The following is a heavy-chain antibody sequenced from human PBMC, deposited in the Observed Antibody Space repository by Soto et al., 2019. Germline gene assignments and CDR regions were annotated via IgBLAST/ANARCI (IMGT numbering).Heavy chain of an antibody. J-gene: IGHJ6*02. D-gene: IGHD1-20*01. Sequence: QVQLVQSGAEVKKPGSSVKVSCKASGGTFSTYSISWVRQAPGQGLEWMGGSPPIFGTSKYAQNFQGRVTITADESTSTAYMELSSLRSDDTAVYYCVRAGRYPKSSYYYGMEVWGQGTTVTVSS. CDR1: GGTFSTYS. CDR2: SPPIFGTS. V-gene: IGHV1-69*01. CDR3: VRAGRYPKSSYYYGMEV.